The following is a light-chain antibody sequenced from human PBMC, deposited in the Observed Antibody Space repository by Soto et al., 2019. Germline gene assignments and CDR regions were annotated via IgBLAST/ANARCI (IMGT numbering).Light chain of an antibody. Sequence: QSALTQPASVSGSPGQSITISCTGTSSDVGGYNYVSWYQQHPGKAPKLMIYDVSNRPSGVSNRFSGSKSGNTASLTISGLQAEDEADYYCSSYTSSSTLVFGGGTKVTGL. CDR3: SSYTSSSTLV. CDR2: DVS. J-gene: IGLJ2*01. CDR1: SSDVGGYNY. V-gene: IGLV2-14*01.